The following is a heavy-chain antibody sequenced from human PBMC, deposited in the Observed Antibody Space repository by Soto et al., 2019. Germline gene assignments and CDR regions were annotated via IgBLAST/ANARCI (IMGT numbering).Heavy chain of an antibody. Sequence: EVQLVESGGGLVQPGGSLKLSCAASGFTFSGSAMHWVRQASGKGLEWVGRIRSKANSYATAYAASVKGRFTISRDDSKNTAYLQMNSLKTEDTAVYYCTRRAHYYDILTGYLNWFDPWGQGTLVTVSS. CDR1: GFTFSGSA. CDR3: TRRAHYYDILTGYLNWFDP. D-gene: IGHD3-9*01. J-gene: IGHJ5*02. V-gene: IGHV3-73*02. CDR2: IRSKANSYAT.